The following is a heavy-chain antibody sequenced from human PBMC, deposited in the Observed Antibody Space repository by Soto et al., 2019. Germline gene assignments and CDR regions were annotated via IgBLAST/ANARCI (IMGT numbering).Heavy chain of an antibody. J-gene: IGHJ4*02. D-gene: IGHD6-13*01. CDR2: INAGNGNT. CDR1: GYTFTSYT. CDR3: ARVTAGRGLYFDY. V-gene: IGHV1-3*01. Sequence: QVQLVQSGAEVKKPGASVKVSCKASGYTFTSYTMHWVRQAPGQRLEWMGWINAGNGNTKYSQKFQGRVTITRDTSASTAYMELSSLRSEDTAVYYCARVTAGRGLYFDYWGQGTLVTVSS.